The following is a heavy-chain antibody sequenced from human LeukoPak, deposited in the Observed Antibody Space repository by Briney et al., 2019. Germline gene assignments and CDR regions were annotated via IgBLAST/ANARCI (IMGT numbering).Heavy chain of an antibody. CDR1: GFTFSSYG. V-gene: IGHV3-33*01. CDR3: ARVWGSSGLDY. Sequence: PGGSLRLSCAASGFTFSSYGMDWVRQAPGKGLEWVAVIWYDGSNKYYADSVKGRFTISRDNSKNTLYLQMNSLRAEDTAVYYCARVWGSSGLDYWGQGTLVTVSS. J-gene: IGHJ4*02. D-gene: IGHD6-19*01. CDR2: IWYDGSNK.